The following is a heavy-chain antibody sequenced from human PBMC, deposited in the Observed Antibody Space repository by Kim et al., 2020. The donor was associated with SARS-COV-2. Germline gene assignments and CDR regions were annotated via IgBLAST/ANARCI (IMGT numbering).Heavy chain of an antibody. D-gene: IGHD3-9*01. J-gene: IGHJ4*02. CDR3: ARNDILTGPGQYYFDY. V-gene: IGHV4-4*02. Sequence: SETLSLTCAVSGGSISSSNWWSWVRQPPGKGLEWIGEIYHSGSTNYNPSLKSRVTISVDKSKNQFSLKLSSVTAADTAVYYCARNDILTGPGQYYFDYWGQGTLVTVSS. CDR2: IYHSGST. CDR1: GGSISSSNW.